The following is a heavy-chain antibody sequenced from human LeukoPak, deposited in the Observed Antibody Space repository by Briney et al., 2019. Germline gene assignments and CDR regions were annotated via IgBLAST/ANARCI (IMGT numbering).Heavy chain of an antibody. CDR1: GGTFISYA. CDR2: IIPILGIA. D-gene: IGHD3-16*01. Sequence: ASVKVSCKASGGTFISYAISWVRQAPGQGLEWMGRIIPILGIANYAQKFQGRVTITADKSTSTAYMELSSLRSEDTAAYYCARRGLSASYYYYYYGMDVWGQGTTVTVSS. V-gene: IGHV1-69*04. CDR3: ARRGLSASYYYYYYGMDV. J-gene: IGHJ6*02.